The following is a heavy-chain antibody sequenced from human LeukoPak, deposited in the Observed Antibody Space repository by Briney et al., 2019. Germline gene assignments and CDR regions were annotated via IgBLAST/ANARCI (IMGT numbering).Heavy chain of an antibody. CDR2: INPNNGGT. D-gene: IGHD2-2*01. V-gene: IGHV1-18*01. Sequence: ASVKVSCKASGGTFSSYAISWVRQAPGQGLEWMGWINPNNGGTNYAQKFQGRVTMTTDTSTSTAYMELRSLRSDDTAVYYCARDVGYCSSTSCQLTDYWGQGTLVTVSS. CDR3: ARDVGYCSSTSCQLTDY. CDR1: GGTFSSYA. J-gene: IGHJ4*02.